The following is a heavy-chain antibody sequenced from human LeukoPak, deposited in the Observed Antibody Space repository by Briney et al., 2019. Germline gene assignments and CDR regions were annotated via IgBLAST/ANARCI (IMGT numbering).Heavy chain of an antibody. CDR3: AREILGGFNPGAY. V-gene: IGHV4-4*02. D-gene: IGHD1-14*01. CDR2: IHRSGSP. Sequence: SETPSLTCTVSLDSTTSNFWSWVCQPPGKGLEWIGEIHRSGSPNYKPSLQSRVTISIDRSRNQIALELSSVTAADTAVYYCAREILGGFNPGAYWGQGTLVTVSS. CDR1: LDSTTSNF. J-gene: IGHJ4*02.